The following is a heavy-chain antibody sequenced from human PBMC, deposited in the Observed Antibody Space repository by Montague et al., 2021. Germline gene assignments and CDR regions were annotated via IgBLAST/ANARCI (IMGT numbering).Heavy chain of an antibody. J-gene: IGHJ6*03. CDR2: IWFDGSKK. V-gene: IGHV3-33*06. CDR3: VKDSGYFYYMDV. CDR1: GFTFSSYA. Sequence: SLRLSCAASGFTFSSYAMHWVRQAPGTGPEWVAIIWFDGSKKYYRDSVKGRFTISRDSSENTLHPQMNSLRAEDTAVYYCVKDSGYFYYMDVWGKGTTVTVSS. D-gene: IGHD3-10*01.